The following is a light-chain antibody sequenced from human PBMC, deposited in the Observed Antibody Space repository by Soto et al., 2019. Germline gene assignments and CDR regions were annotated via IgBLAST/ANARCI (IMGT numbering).Light chain of an antibody. Sequence: EIVMTHSPATLSLSPCERAALSASARQSVSSNLAWYQQKPGQAPRLLIYGASTRATGIPARFSGSGSGTEFTLTISSLQSEDFAVYYCQQYNNWPSWTFGQGTKVDNK. J-gene: IGKJ1*01. CDR2: GAS. CDR3: QQYNNWPSWT. CDR1: QSVSSN. V-gene: IGKV3-15*01.